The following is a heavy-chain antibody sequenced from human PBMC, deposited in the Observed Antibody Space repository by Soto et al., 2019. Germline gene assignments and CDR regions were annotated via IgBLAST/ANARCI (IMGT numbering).Heavy chain of an antibody. D-gene: IGHD3-9*01. CDR1: GFSLSTSGVG. CDR3: AHSTSIYDILTGYPPHVLYYGMDV. Sequence: SGPTLVNPTQTLTLTCTFSGFSLSTSGVGVGWIRQPPGKALEWLALIYWDDDKRYSPSLKSRLTVTKDTSKNQVVLTMTNMDPVDTATYYCAHSTSIYDILTGYPPHVLYYGMDVWGQGTTVTVSS. V-gene: IGHV2-5*02. J-gene: IGHJ6*02. CDR2: IYWDDDK.